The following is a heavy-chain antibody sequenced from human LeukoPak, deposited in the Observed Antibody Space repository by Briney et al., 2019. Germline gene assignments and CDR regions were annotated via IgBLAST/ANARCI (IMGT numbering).Heavy chain of an antibody. CDR3: AKIGDDFGDYFDY. CDR1: NFMFSNYD. CDR2: IKHDGSET. Sequence: GGSLRLSCEASNFMFSNYDMNWARQAPGKGLEWVANIKHDGSETAYVGSVRGRFTVSRDNAKNSLYLQMNSLRAEDTAVYYCAKIGDDFGDYFDYWGQGTLVTVSS. J-gene: IGHJ4*02. V-gene: IGHV3-7*01. D-gene: IGHD2-21*02.